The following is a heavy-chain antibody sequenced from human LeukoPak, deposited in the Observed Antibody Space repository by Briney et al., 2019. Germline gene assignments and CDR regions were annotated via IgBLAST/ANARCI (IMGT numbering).Heavy chain of an antibody. CDR3: ARDDDFWSGYYSNFDY. CDR2: ISSSSTI. V-gene: IGHV3-48*01. J-gene: IGHJ4*02. D-gene: IGHD3-3*01. Sequence: PGGSLRLSCAASGFTFSSYSMNWVRQAPGKGLEWVSCISSSSTIYYADSVKGRFTISRDNAKNSLYLQMNSLRAEDTAVYYCARDDDFWSGYYSNFDYWGQGTLVTVSS. CDR1: GFTFSSYS.